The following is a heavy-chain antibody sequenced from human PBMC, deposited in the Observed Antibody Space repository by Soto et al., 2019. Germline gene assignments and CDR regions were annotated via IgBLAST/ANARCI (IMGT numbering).Heavy chain of an antibody. CDR2: INPDTGST. Sequence: QVRLVQSGAEVQRPGASLNISCQATGYQFTGSYLHWVRRAPGHGLQWMGMINPDTGSTTYAETFQGRVAKSPDRPASTVQLGRGSLRSDDTATYYCARQYCSGTSCYWYFDFWGQGTLVTVSS. CDR3: ARQYCSGTSCYWYFDF. V-gene: IGHV1-46*01. CDR1: GYQFTGSY. D-gene: IGHD2-2*01. J-gene: IGHJ4*02.